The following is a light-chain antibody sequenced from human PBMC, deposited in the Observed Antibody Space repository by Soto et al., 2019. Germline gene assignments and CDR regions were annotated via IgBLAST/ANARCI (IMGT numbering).Light chain of an antibody. Sequence: DIVMTQSPDSLAESLGERATINCKSSQSVLYSSNNKNYLAWYQQRPGQPPKLLIYWASTSESGVPDRFSGSGSGTDFPLTSTSLQAEDVAVYYCQQYESTPPTFGEGTKLEIK. J-gene: IGKJ2*01. CDR3: QQYESTPPT. CDR2: WAS. V-gene: IGKV4-1*01. CDR1: QSVLYSSNNKNY.